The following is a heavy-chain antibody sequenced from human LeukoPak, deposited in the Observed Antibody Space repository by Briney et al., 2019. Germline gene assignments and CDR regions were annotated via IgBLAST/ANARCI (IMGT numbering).Heavy chain of an antibody. CDR2: INPNSGGT. Sequence: ASVKVSCKASGYTFTDYYIHWVRQAPGQGLEWMGRINPNSGGTHYPQKFQGRVTMTRDTSISTAYMELTRLTSDDPAVYYCAREEGDGSGRYYRWGQGTLVTVSS. CDR1: GYTFTDYY. V-gene: IGHV1-2*06. CDR3: AREEGDGSGRYYR. D-gene: IGHD3-10*01. J-gene: IGHJ4*02.